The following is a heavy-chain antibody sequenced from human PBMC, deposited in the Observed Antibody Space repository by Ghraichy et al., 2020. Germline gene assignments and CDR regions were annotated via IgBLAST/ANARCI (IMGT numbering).Heavy chain of an antibody. J-gene: IGHJ6*02. V-gene: IGHV3-33*01. D-gene: IGHD3-22*01. CDR2: IWNDGSNK. CDR3: ASQGVVVPYGMDV. Sequence: GGSLRLSCAASGFTFSTYGMHWVRQAPGKGLEWVAVIWNDGSNKYYANSVKGRFTISRDNSKNTLYLQMNSLRAEDTAVYYCASQGVVVPYGMDVWGQGTTVTVSS. CDR1: GFTFSTYG.